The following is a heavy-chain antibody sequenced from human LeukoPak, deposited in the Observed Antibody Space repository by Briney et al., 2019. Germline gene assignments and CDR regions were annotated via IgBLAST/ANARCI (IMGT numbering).Heavy chain of an antibody. D-gene: IGHD2-2*01. J-gene: IGHJ4*02. CDR1: GFTFSNYW. CDR2: IKQDGSEK. Sequence: GGSLRLSCAASGFTFSNYWMSWVRQAPGKGLEWVANIKQDGSEKYYVDSVKGRFTVSRDNAKNSLYLQMNSLGAEDTAVYYCARDLAVVPAAPIDYWGQGTLVTVSA. V-gene: IGHV3-7*01. CDR3: ARDLAVVPAAPIDY.